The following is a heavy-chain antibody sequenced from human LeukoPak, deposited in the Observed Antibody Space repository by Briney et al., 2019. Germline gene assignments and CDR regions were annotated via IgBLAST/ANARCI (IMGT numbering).Heavy chain of an antibody. CDR1: GFTFSSYA. D-gene: IGHD3-16*02. CDR3: ARDMITFGAVIGRRGDAFDV. V-gene: IGHV3-30-3*01. CDR2: ISYDGSNK. J-gene: IGHJ3*01. Sequence: PGGSLRLSCAASGFTFSSYAMHWVRQAPGKGLEWVAVISYDGSNKYNADSVKGRFTISRDNSKNTLYLQMNSLRAEDTAVYYCARDMITFGAVIGRRGDAFDVWGQGAVVIVSS.